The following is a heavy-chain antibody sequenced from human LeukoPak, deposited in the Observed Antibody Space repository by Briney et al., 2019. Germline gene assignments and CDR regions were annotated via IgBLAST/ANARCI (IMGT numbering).Heavy chain of an antibody. Sequence: PGGSLRLSCAASGFTFSSYSMKWVRQAPGKGLEWVSSISSGSSYTYYGDSVKGRFTISRDNTKKSLYLQMNSLRAEDTAVYYCARDDQGSSWYLGHSDAFDIWGQGTMVTVSS. CDR3: ARDDQGSSWYLGHSDAFDI. V-gene: IGHV3-21*01. J-gene: IGHJ3*02. CDR1: GFTFSSYS. D-gene: IGHD6-13*01. CDR2: ISSGSSYT.